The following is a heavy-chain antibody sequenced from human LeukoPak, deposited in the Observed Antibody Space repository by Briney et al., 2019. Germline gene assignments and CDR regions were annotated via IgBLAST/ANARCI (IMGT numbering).Heavy chain of an antibody. V-gene: IGHV3-30-3*01. CDR2: ISYDGSNK. J-gene: IGHJ4*02. CDR3: ASLDGYRPGGFDY. CDR1: GFTFSSYA. D-gene: IGHD5-24*01. Sequence: GGSLRLSCAASGFTFSSYAMSWVRQAPGKGLEWVAVISYDGSNKYYADSVKGRFTISRDNSKNTLYLQMNSLRAEDTAVYYCASLDGYRPGGFDYWGQGTLVTVSS.